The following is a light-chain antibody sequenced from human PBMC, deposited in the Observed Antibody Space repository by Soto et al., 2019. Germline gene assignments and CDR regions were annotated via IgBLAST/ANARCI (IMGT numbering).Light chain of an antibody. CDR3: QQYNSYPLT. CDR1: QDVMYD. V-gene: IGKV3-15*01. Sequence: EIVLTQSPAALSVSPGGRATLSCRASQDVMYDLAWYQQKPGQAPRLLVYGASTRATDAPPRFRGSGSGREFSLTISSLQSEDFATYYCQQYNSYPLTFGGGTKVEIK. J-gene: IGKJ4*01. CDR2: GAS.